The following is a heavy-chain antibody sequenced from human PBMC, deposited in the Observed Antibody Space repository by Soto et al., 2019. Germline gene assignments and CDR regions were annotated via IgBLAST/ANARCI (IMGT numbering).Heavy chain of an antibody. CDR2: INHSGST. CDR1: GGSFSGYY. Sequence: SETLSLTCAVYGGSFSGYYWSWIRQPPGKGLEWIGEINHSGSTNYNPSLKSRVTISVDTSKNQFSLKLSSVTAADTAVYYCAREYGIGGATFDFWGQGTMVTVS. CDR3: AREYGIGGATFDF. V-gene: IGHV4-34*01. J-gene: IGHJ3*01. D-gene: IGHD2-15*01.